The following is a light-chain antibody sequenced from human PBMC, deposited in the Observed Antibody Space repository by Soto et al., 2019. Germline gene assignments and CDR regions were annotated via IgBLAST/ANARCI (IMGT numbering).Light chain of an antibody. CDR1: NSDVGTFYF. Sequence: QSVLTQPRSVSGSPGQSVTISCTGTNSDVGTFYFVSWYQQYPDKGPKLIIYDVTERPSGVPDRFSGYKSGNTASLTISGLQAEDEADYYCCSYAGSYTYGFGSGTKRTVL. CDR2: DVT. V-gene: IGLV2-11*01. J-gene: IGLJ1*01. CDR3: CSYAGSYTYG.